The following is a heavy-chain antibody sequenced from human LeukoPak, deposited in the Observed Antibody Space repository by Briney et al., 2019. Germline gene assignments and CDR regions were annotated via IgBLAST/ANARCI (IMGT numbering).Heavy chain of an antibody. V-gene: IGHV4-59*08. Sequence: PSETLSLTCTVSGGSISSYYWSWIRQPPGKGLEWIGYIYYSGSTNYNPSLKSRVTISVDTSKNQFSLKLSSVTAADTAVYCCARLGRWLQLRDYYYYMDVWGKGTTVTVSS. CDR2: IYYSGST. D-gene: IGHD5-24*01. J-gene: IGHJ6*03. CDR1: GGSISSYY. CDR3: ARLGRWLQLRDYYYYMDV.